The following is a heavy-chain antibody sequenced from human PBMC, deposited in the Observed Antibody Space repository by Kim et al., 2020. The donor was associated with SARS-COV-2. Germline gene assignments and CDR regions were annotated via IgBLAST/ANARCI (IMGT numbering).Heavy chain of an antibody. CDR2: INAGNGNT. J-gene: IGHJ4*02. D-gene: IGHD3-10*01. CDR3: ASGFGESYYFDY. CDR1: GYTFTSYA. V-gene: IGHV1-3*01. Sequence: ASVTVSCKASGYTFTSYAMHWVRQAPGQRLEWMGWINAGNGNTKYSQKFQGRVTITRDTSASTAYMELSSLRSEDTAVYYCASGFGESYYFDYWGQGTLVTVSS.